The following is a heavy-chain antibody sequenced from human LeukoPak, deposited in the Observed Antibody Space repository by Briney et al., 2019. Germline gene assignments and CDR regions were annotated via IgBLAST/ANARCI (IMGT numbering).Heavy chain of an antibody. D-gene: IGHD4-17*01. CDR3: ARGRDYADY. J-gene: IGHJ4*02. CDR1: GGSISSYY. CDR2: MYNSGST. V-gene: IGHV4-59*12. Sequence: SETLSLTCTVSGGSISSYYWSWIRQPPGKGLEWIGYMYNSGSTNYNPSLKSRVTISVDTSKNQFSLKLSSVTAADTAVYYCARGRDYADYWGQGTLVTVSS.